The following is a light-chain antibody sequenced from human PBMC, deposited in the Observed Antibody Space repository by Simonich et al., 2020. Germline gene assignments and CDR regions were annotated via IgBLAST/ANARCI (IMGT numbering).Light chain of an antibody. CDR1: SSNIGSNY. CDR2: RNN. V-gene: IGLV1-47*01. CDR3: AAWDDSLSGVV. J-gene: IGLJ2*01. Sequence: QSVLTQPPSASGTPGQRVTISCSGSSSNIGSNYVYWYQQLPGTAPKLLIYRNNQRPSGVPDRFAGSTSGTSASLAISGLRSEAEADYYCAAWDDSLSGVVFGGGTKLTVL.